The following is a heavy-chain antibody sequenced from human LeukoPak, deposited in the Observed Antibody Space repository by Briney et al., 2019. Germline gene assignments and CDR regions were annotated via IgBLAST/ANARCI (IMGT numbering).Heavy chain of an antibody. V-gene: IGHV3-23*01. J-gene: IGHJ6*03. CDR2: ISGSGGST. Sequence: GGSLRLSCAASGFTFSSYGMSWVRQAPGKGLEWVSAISGSGGSTYYADSVKGRFTISRDNSKNTLYLQMNSLRAEDTAVYYCAKIGSRNYYYYMDVWGKGTTVTVSS. D-gene: IGHD3-16*01. CDR3: AKIGSRNYYYYMDV. CDR1: GFTFSSYG.